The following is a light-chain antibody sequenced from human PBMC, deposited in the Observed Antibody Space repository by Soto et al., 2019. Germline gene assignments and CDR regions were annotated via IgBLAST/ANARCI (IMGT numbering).Light chain of an antibody. CDR3: AAWDDSLSGYV. CDR1: SSKIGSNC. CDR2: RNN. J-gene: IGLJ6*01. V-gene: IGLV1-47*01. Sequence: QSVLTQPPSASGTTRQRVTISCSRSSSKIGSNCVYWYQQLPGTAPKLLIYRNNQRPSGVPDRFSGSKSGTSASLAISGLRSEDEADYYCAAWDDSLSGYVFGSGTQLTVL.